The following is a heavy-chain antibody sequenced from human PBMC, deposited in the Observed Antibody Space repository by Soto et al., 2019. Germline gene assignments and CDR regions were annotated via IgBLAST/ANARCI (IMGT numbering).Heavy chain of an antibody. V-gene: IGHV4-30-4*01. D-gene: IGHD6-25*01. Sequence: PSETLSLTCTVSGGSLSSGDYYWSWIRQPPGKGLEWNGYIYYSGSTNYNPSLKSRVTISVDTSKNQISLKLSSVTAADTAVYYCARMWSGYNSHWGQGTLVTVSS. CDR1: GGSLSSGDYY. CDR3: ARMWSGYNSH. J-gene: IGHJ4*02. CDR2: IYYSGST.